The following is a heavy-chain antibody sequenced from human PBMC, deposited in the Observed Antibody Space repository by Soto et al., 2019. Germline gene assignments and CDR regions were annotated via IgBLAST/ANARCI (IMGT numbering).Heavy chain of an antibody. V-gene: IGHV3-30*18. CDR2: ISYDGLNK. Sequence: QVQLVESGGGVVQPGRSLRLSCAASGFTFSSYGMHWVRQAPGKGLEWVAVISYDGLNKYYADSVKGRFTISRDNSKNTLYLQMNSLRAEDTAVYYCAKDLLTYQPLLSPFGYYYGMDVWGQGTTVTVSS. CDR1: GFTFSSYG. CDR3: AKDLLTYQPLLSPFGYYYGMDV. J-gene: IGHJ6*02. D-gene: IGHD2-21*02.